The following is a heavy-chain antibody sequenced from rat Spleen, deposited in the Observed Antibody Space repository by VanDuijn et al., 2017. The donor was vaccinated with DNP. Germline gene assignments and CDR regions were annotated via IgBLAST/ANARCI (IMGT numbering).Heavy chain of an antibody. CDR2: IKPKSNNYAT. CDR1: GFTFSTAW. D-gene: IGHD5-1*01. J-gene: IGHJ2*01. V-gene: IGHV6-6*01. Sequence: EVQVLESGGGLVLPGNSLKLSCATSGFTFSTAWMYWYRQFPERRLEWIARIKPKSNNYATDYTESVKGRFIISRDDSKSTIYLQMNSLRSEDTATYYCGRDLGGDYWGQGVMVTVSS. CDR3: GRDLGGDY.